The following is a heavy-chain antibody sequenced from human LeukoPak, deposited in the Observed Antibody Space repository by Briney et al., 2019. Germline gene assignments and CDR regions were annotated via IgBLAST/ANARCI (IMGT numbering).Heavy chain of an antibody. J-gene: IGHJ4*02. CDR2: ISGSGGST. Sequence: HPGGSLRLSCAASGFTFSSYAMSWVRQAPGKGLEWVSAISGSGGSTYYADSVKGRFTISRDNSKNTLYLQMNSLRAEDTAVYYCAKDLVSFNGVFDYWGQGTLVTVSS. CDR3: AKDLVSFNGVFDY. D-gene: IGHD2-8*01. V-gene: IGHV3-23*01. CDR1: GFTFSSYA.